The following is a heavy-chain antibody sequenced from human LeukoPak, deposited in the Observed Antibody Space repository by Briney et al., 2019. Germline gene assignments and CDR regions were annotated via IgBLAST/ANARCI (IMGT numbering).Heavy chain of an antibody. CDR3: ASSPLLWFGESQYYFDY. CDR2: IYYSGST. CDR1: GGSISSYY. V-gene: IGHV4-59*08. J-gene: IGHJ4*02. Sequence: SETQSLTCTVSGGSISSYYWSWIRQPPGKGLEWIGYIYYSGSTNYNPSLKSRVTISVDTSKNQFSLKLSSVTAADTAVYYCASSPLLWFGESQYYFDYWGQGTLVTVSS. D-gene: IGHD3-10*01.